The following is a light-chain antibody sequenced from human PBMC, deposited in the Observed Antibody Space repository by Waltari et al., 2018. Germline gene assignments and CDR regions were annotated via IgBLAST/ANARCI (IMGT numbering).Light chain of an antibody. Sequence: EIVLTQSPGTLSLSPGERATLSCRASQSVRGSLAWYQQKAGQAPRLLIYGVSSRATGIPERFSGSGSGTDFSLTISRLEPEDFAVYCCQHYVRLPATFGQGTKVEIK. CDR3: QHYVRLPAT. J-gene: IGKJ1*01. V-gene: IGKV3-20*01. CDR1: QSVRGS. CDR2: GVS.